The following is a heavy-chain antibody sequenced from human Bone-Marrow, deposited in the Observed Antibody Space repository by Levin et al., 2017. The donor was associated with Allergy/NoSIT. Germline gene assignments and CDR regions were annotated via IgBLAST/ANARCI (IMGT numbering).Heavy chain of an antibody. CDR1: GYTLTELS. V-gene: IGHV1-24*01. Sequence: GASVKVSCKVSGYTLTELSMHWVRQAPGKGLEWMGGFDPEDGETIYAQKFQGRVTMTEDTSTDTAYMELSSLRSEDTAVYYCATDHYYDSSGTVAFDIWGQGTMVTVSS. J-gene: IGHJ3*02. CDR3: ATDHYYDSSGTVAFDI. D-gene: IGHD3-22*01. CDR2: FDPEDGET.